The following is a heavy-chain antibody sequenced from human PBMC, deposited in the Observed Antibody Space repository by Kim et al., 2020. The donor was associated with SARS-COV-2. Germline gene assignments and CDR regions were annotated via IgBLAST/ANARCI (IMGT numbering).Heavy chain of an antibody. CDR1: GFTFSDSA. CDR3: TRGPGTTLAFWDAFD. CDR2: IRSKVNGYAT. J-gene: IGHJ3*02. V-gene: IGHV3-73*01. Sequence: GGSLRLSCGASGFTFSDSAMHWVRRASGKGLEWVGRIRSKVNGYATAYSASVRGRFTISKDDSRNTAYLQMNSLKTEDTAVDYCTRGPGTTLAFWDAFD. D-gene: IGHD1-1*01.